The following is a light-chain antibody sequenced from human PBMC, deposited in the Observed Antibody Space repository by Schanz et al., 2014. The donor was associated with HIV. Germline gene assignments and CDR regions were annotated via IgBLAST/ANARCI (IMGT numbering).Light chain of an antibody. J-gene: IGKJ2*01. CDR1: QSISDS. V-gene: IGKV1-5*03. Sequence: DIQMTQSPSILYASVGDRITITCRASQSISDSLAWYQQKPGKAPNLLISEASILESGVPSRFSGSGSGTEFTLTISSLQPDDFATYYCLQYNPYGYTFGQGTQLEIK. CDR3: LQYNPYGYT. CDR2: EAS.